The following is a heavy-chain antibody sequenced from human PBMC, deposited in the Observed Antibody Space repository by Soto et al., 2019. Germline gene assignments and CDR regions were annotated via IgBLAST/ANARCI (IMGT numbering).Heavy chain of an antibody. CDR1: GYTFTSYG. CDR2: ISAYNGNT. CDR3: ASTLGYDSSGYYYGWFDP. J-gene: IGHJ5*02. D-gene: IGHD3-22*01. V-gene: IGHV1-18*01. Sequence: GASVKVSCKASGYTFTSYGISWVRQAPGQGLEWMGWISAYNGNTNYAQKLQGRVTMTTDTSTSTAYMELRSLRSDDTAVYYCASTLGYDSSGYYYGWFDPWGQGTLVTVYS.